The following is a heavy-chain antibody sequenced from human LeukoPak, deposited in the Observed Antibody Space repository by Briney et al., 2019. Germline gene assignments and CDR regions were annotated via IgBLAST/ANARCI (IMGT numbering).Heavy chain of an antibody. CDR3: ARVEVAVVIDY. CDR2: ISSSSTI. Sequence: GGSLRLSCAASGFTFSDYYMNWVRQAPGKGLEWVSSISSSSTIYYADSVKGRFTISRDNAKNSLYLQMNSLRAEDTAVYYCARVEVAVVIDYWGEGTLVTVSS. J-gene: IGHJ4*02. CDR1: GFTFSDYY. D-gene: IGHD6-19*01. V-gene: IGHV3-69-1*01.